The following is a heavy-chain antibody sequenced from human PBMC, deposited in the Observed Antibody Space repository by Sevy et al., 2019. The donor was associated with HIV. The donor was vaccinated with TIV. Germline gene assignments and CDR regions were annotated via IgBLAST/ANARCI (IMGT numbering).Heavy chain of an antibody. J-gene: IGHJ4*02. D-gene: IGHD3-22*01. Sequence: ASVRVSCKASGYTFTGYYMHWVRQAPGQGLEWMGWINPNSGGTNYAQKFQGRVTMTRDTSISTAYMELSRLRSDDTAVYYCARDYYDSSGYYYFDYWGQGTLVTVSS. CDR3: ARDYYDSSGYYYFDY. CDR2: INPNSGGT. V-gene: IGHV1-2*02. CDR1: GYTFTGYY.